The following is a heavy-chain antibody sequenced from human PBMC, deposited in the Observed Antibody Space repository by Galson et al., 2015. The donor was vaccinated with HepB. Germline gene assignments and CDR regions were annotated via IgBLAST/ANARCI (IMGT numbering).Heavy chain of an antibody. CDR2: IIPIFGTA. J-gene: IGHJ4*02. D-gene: IGHD3-9*01. CDR3: ARTFDWLLLPFDY. Sequence: SVKVSCKASGGTFSSYAISWVRQAPGQGLEWMGGIIPIFGTANYAQKFQGRVTITADESTSTAYMELSSLRSEDTAVYYCARTFDWLLLPFDYWGQGTLVTVSS. V-gene: IGHV1-69*13. CDR1: GGTFSSYA.